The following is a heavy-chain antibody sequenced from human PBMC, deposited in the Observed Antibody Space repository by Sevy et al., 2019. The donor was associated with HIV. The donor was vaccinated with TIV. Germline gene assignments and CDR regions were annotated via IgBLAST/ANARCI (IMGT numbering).Heavy chain of an antibody. D-gene: IGHD2-15*01. V-gene: IGHV1-18*04. CDR1: GYTFTTYR. CDR3: ARAFCSGGRCYSLAY. CDR2: ISPHNRDT. J-gene: IGHJ4*02. Sequence: ASVKVSCKASGYTFTTYRITWVRQAPGQGLEWMGWISPHNRDTNYAQKDRGRVTMTTDTSTSTAYMELRSLRSDDTAVYYCARAFCSGGRCYSLAYWGQGTLVTVSS.